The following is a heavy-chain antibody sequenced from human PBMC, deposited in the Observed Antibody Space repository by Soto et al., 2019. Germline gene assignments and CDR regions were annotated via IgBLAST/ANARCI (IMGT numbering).Heavy chain of an antibody. J-gene: IGHJ6*02. D-gene: IGHD5-18*01. V-gene: IGHV3-9*01. Sequence: EVQLVESGGGLVQPGRSLRLSCAASGFIFYDYAMHWVRQAPGKGLEWVSVISGNSGSLGYADSMKGRFTISRDNAKNALYLQMNSLRAEDTALYYCAKDRYSSSAYYYYGMDGWGQGTTVTVSS. CDR3: AKDRYSSSAYYYYGMDG. CDR2: ISGNSGSL. CDR1: GFIFYDYA.